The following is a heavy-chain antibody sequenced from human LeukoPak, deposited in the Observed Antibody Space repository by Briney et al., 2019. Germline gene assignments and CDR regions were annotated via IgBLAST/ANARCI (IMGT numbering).Heavy chain of an antibody. J-gene: IGHJ6*02. V-gene: IGHV3-66*01. CDR1: GFTVRSNY. CDR3: ARVHDDYYYGMDV. CDR2: IYSGGST. Sequence: GGSLRLSCAASGFTVRSNYMSWVRQAPGKGLEWVSVIYSGGSTYYADSVKGRFTISRDNSKNTLYLQMNSLRAEDTAVYYCARVHDDYYYGMDVWGQGTTVTVSS.